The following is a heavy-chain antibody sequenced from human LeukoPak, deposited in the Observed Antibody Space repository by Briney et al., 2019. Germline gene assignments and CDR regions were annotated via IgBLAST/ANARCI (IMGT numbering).Heavy chain of an antibody. J-gene: IGHJ3*02. Sequence: PSETLSLTCVVSGYSISTGYCWGWIRQPPGKGLEWIGNIYHSGSTYYNASLKSRVTISVDTSKNQFSLKLSSVTAADTAVYYCARHYWSPGAFDIWSQGTMVTVSS. CDR3: ARHYWSPGAFDI. CDR2: IYHSGST. D-gene: IGHD2-8*02. CDR1: GYSISTGYC. V-gene: IGHV4-38-2*01.